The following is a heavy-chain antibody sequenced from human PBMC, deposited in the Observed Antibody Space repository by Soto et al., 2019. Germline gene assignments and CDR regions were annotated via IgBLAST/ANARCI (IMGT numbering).Heavy chain of an antibody. Sequence: SETLSLTCTVSGGALTAYYWSWIRQPVGEGLQWIGRVYSTGSTNYNPSLRSRVTMSVDTSQNQFFLRLSSVTAADTAVYYCARDEYYDSNNWFDHWAQGILVTVSS. CDR2: VYSTGST. CDR3: ARDEYYDSNNWFDH. D-gene: IGHD3-22*01. V-gene: IGHV4-4*07. J-gene: IGHJ5*02. CDR1: GGALTAYY.